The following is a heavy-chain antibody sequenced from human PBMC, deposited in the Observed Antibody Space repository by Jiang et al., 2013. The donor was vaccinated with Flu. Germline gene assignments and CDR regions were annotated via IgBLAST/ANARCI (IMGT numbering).Heavy chain of an antibody. Sequence: KKPGESLRISCKGSGYSFTSYWISWVRQMPGKGLEWMGGLILVTLIPTTARPSKATSPSQLTSPSAPAYLQWSSLKASDTAMYYCARHGGTCSSTSCYLDYWGQGTLVTVSS. CDR2: LILVTLIP. V-gene: IGHV5-10-1*01. J-gene: IGHJ4*02. CDR3: ARHGGTCSSTSCYLDY. D-gene: IGHD2-2*01. CDR1: GYSFTSYW.